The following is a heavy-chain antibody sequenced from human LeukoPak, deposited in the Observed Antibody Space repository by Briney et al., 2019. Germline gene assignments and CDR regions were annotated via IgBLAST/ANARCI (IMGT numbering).Heavy chain of an antibody. D-gene: IGHD2-15*01. J-gene: IGHJ6*02. CDR3: ARDRQRYCSGGSCWGGYYYYGMDV. CDR1: GGSFSGYY. Sequence: PSETLSLTCAVYGGSFSGYYWSWIRQPPGKGLEWIGEINHSGSTNYNPSLKSRVTISVDTSKNQFSLKLSSVTAADTAVYYCARDRQRYCSGGSCWGGYYYYGMDVWGQGTTVTVSS. V-gene: IGHV4-34*01. CDR2: INHSGST.